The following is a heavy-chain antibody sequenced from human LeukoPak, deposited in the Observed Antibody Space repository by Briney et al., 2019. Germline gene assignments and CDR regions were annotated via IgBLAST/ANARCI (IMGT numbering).Heavy chain of an antibody. CDR2: INPRGDGT. Sequence: ASVTVSCKASGYTFTSYYMHWVRQAPGQGLEWVGIINPRGDGTNYAQKFQGRVTMTRDTSTSTVYMELSSLRSEDTAVYFCARELRTGVGATDYWGQGTLVTVSS. D-gene: IGHD1-26*01. CDR1: GYTFTSYY. J-gene: IGHJ4*02. CDR3: ARELRTGVGATDY. V-gene: IGHV1-46*01.